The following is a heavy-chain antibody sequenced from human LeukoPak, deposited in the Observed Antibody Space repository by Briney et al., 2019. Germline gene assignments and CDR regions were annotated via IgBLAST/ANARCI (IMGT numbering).Heavy chain of an antibody. CDR2: ISGDGGAT. J-gene: IGHJ3*02. V-gene: IGHV3-43*02. CDR3: ANVAVWGSTFDI. CDR1: GFTFDDYA. D-gene: IGHD3-16*01. Sequence: PGGSLRLSCAASGFTFDDYAMHWVRQPPGKGLEWVSLISGDGGATQYADSVKGRFTISRDNSKNSLYLQMNTLRTEDTALYYCANVAVWGSTFDIWGRGTMVTVSS.